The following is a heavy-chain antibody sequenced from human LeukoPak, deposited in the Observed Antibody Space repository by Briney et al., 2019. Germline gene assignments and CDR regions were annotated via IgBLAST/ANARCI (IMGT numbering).Heavy chain of an antibody. J-gene: IGHJ4*02. CDR2: ISYDGSNK. CDR1: GFTFSSYA. V-gene: IGHV3-30-3*01. D-gene: IGHD3-22*01. Sequence: GRSLRLSCAASGFTFSSYAMHWVRQAPGKGLEWVAVISYDGSNKYYADSVKGRFTISRDNSKNTLYLQMNSLRAEDTAVYYCARDIDYYDSSGPFDYWGQGTLVTVSS. CDR3: ARDIDYYDSSGPFDY.